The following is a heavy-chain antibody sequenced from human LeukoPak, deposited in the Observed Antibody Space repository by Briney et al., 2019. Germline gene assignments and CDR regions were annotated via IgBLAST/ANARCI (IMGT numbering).Heavy chain of an antibody. Sequence: ASVKVSCRASGYTFTTYGINWVRQAPGQGLEWMAWIKTYNGDTNTAQKFLDRIIMTTDKSTGTAYMELRSPRSDDTAVYYCAKDGGQQWLTNYYSYGMDVWGQGTTVIVSS. D-gene: IGHD6-19*01. CDR2: IKTYNGDT. J-gene: IGHJ6*02. V-gene: IGHV1-18*01. CDR3: AKDGGQQWLTNYYSYGMDV. CDR1: GYTFTTYG.